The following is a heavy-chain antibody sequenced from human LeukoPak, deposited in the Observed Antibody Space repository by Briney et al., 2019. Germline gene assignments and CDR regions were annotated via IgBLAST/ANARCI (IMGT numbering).Heavy chain of an antibody. CDR1: GYTFTSYD. V-gene: IGHV1-8*03. J-gene: IGHJ6*03. CDR3: ARARTYYDFWSGYSPLGYYYYMDV. Sequence: ASVKVSCKASGYTFTSYDINWVRQATGQGLEWMGWMNPNSGNTGSAQKFQGRVTITRNTSISTAYMELSSLRSEDTAVYYCARARTYYDFWSGYSPLGYYYYMDVWGKGTTVTVSS. CDR2: MNPNSGNT. D-gene: IGHD3-3*01.